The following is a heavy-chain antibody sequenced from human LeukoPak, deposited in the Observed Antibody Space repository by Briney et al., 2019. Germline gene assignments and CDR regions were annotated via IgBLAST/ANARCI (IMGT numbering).Heavy chain of an antibody. Sequence: ASVKVSFKASGYTFTVYYMHWVRQAPGQGLEWMGWINPNSGGTNYAQKFQGRVTMTRDTSTSTVYMELSSLRSEDTAVYYCARGYSSGWSGQDFDYWGQGTLVAVSS. D-gene: IGHD6-19*01. V-gene: IGHV1-2*02. J-gene: IGHJ4*02. CDR2: INPNSGGT. CDR3: ARGYSSGWSGQDFDY. CDR1: GYTFTVYY.